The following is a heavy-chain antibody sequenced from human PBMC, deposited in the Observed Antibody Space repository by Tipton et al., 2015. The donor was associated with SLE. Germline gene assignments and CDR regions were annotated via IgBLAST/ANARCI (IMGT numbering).Heavy chain of an antibody. J-gene: IGHJ4*02. Sequence: GLVKPSETLSLTCAVYGGSFSGYYWSWIRQPPGKGLEWIGSIYYSGSTYYNPSLKSRVTISVDTSKSQFSLKLSSVTAADTAVYYCARDNPQPYCSGGSCTGDFDYWGQGTLVTVSS. V-gene: IGHV4-34*01. CDR3: ARDNPQPYCSGGSCTGDFDY. CDR1: GGSFSGYY. D-gene: IGHD2-15*01. CDR2: IYYSGST.